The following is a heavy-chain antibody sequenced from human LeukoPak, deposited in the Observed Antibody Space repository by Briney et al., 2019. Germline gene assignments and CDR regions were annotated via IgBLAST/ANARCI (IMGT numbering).Heavy chain of an antibody. D-gene: IGHD2-2*01. Sequence: GGSLRLSCAASGFIFSTYAMTWVRQAPGKGLEWVSAISGSGDSAYYADSVKGRFTISRDNSQNTLYLQMNSLRAEDTAVYYCAKDRRGCISTSCYYRFDYWGQGTLVTVSS. J-gene: IGHJ4*02. CDR2: ISGSGDSA. CDR3: AKDRRGCISTSCYYRFDY. V-gene: IGHV3-23*01. CDR1: GFIFSTYA.